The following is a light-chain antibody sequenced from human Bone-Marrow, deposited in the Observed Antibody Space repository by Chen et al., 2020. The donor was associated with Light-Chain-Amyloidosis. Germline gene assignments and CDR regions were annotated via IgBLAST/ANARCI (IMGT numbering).Light chain of an antibody. CDR1: DLPTKY. CDR2: RDN. CDR3: QSADSSGTYEVI. V-gene: IGLV3-25*03. Sequence: SSELTQPPSVSVSPGQTARLTCSGDDLPTKYAYWYQQKPGQAPVLGIHRDNERPWGISERLSGSSSGTTATLTISGVQAEDEADYHCQSADSSGTYEVIFGGGTKLTVL. J-gene: IGLJ2*01.